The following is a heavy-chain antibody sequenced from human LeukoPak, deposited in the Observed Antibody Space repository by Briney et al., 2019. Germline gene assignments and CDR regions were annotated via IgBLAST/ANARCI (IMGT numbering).Heavy chain of an antibody. CDR2: IYYTGTT. V-gene: IGHV4-59*02. J-gene: IGHJ6*03. D-gene: IGHD6-13*01. CDR1: GGSVSDYY. CDR3: ARVGYSSSWHYYYYYMDV. Sequence: PSETLSLTCTVSGGSVSDYYWSWIRQSPGKGLEWIGYIYYTGTTSYNPSLRSRVTMSADTSKNQFSLKLSSVTAADTAVYYCARVGYSSSWHYYYYYMDVWGKGTTVTVSS.